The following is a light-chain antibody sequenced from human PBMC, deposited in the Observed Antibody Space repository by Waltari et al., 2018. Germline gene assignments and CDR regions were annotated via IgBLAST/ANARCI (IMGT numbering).Light chain of an antibody. J-gene: IGLJ2*01. CDR2: STS. CDR1: TGSVHATSY. Sequence: QTVVTQEPSLTVSPGGTVTLTCASSTGSVHATSYANWFQQKPGQSPTSLIYSTSEKHSWTPARFSGSLLGGKATLTLSGVRPEDEADYYCLLYYRGSWVFGGGTKLTVL. V-gene: IGLV7-43*01. CDR3: LLYYRGSWV.